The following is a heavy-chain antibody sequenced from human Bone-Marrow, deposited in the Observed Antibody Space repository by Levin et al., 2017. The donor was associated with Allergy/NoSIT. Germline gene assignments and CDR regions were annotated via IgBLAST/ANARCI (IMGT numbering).Heavy chain of an antibody. J-gene: IGHJ4*02. CDR3: AKRDYYETSGYNDH. CDR1: GFSFSSYS. V-gene: IGHV3-23*01. Sequence: GGSLRLSCAASGFSFSSYSMTWVRQAPGKGLEWVSFISGSGGSTNYADFVKGRVTISRDNSKNTLYLQMNSLRAEDTAVYYCAKRDYYETSGYNDHWGQGTLVTVSS. CDR2: ISGSGGST. D-gene: IGHD3-22*01.